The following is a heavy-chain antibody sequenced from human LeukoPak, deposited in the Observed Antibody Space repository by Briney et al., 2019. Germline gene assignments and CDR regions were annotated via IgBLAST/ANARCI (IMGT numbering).Heavy chain of an antibody. D-gene: IGHD4-11*01. CDR2: INPNSGGT. Sequence: ASVKVSCKASGYTFTGYYMHWVRQAPGQGLEWMGWINPNSGGTNYARKFQGRVTMTRDTSISTAYMELSRLRSDDTAVYYCARDYQGYSTSYYFDYWGQGTLVTVSS. CDR3: ARDYQGYSTSYYFDY. CDR1: GYTFTGYY. J-gene: IGHJ4*02. V-gene: IGHV1-2*02.